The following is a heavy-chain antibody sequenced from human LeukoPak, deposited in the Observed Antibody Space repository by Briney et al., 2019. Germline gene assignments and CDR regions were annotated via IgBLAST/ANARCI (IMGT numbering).Heavy chain of an antibody. V-gene: IGHV3-20*04. Sequence: GGSLRLSCAASGFTFDDHGMSWVRQAPGKGLEWVSGINWNGGSTGYGDSVEGRFTISRDNAKNSLYLQMNSLRAEDTALYYCARMAGAGYYFYMDVWGKGTTVTVSS. CDR3: ARMAGAGYYFYMDV. CDR1: GFTFDDHG. CDR2: INWNGGST. D-gene: IGHD6-19*01. J-gene: IGHJ6*03.